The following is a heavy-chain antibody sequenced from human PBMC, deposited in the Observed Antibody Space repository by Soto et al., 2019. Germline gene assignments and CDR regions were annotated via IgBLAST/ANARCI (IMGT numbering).Heavy chain of an antibody. Sequence: PGGSLRLSCTASGFTFSRHFMNWVRQAPGKGLEWVSSITTSGDYKYYANSVEGRFTISRDNAKNSLFLQMNSLRVEDTAVYYCAREEITMVRGVIRYYFDYWGQGTLVTVSS. J-gene: IGHJ4*02. V-gene: IGHV3-21*01. D-gene: IGHD3-10*01. CDR3: AREEITMVRGVIRYYFDY. CDR2: ITTSGDYK. CDR1: GFTFSRHF.